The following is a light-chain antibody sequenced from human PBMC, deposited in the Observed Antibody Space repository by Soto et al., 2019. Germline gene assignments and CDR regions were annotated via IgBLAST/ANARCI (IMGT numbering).Light chain of an antibody. CDR3: PQRSSWPLT. Sequence: IVLTQSPASLSLSPGDRATLSCGASQDISTYLAWYQQKPGQAPRLFIYDTFNRASDAPDRFSGSGSGTVFTLTITNVAPEDSAIYYCPQRSSWPLTFGGGTRVEIK. V-gene: IGKV3-11*01. CDR1: QDISTY. J-gene: IGKJ4*01. CDR2: DTF.